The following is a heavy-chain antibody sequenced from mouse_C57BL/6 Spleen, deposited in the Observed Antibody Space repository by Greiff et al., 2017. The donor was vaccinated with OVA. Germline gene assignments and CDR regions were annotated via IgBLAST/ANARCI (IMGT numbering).Heavy chain of an antibody. CDR3: ARGLSPFYALDY. V-gene: IGHV1-85*01. D-gene: IGHD3-1*01. Sequence: VKLVESGPELVKPGASVKLSCKASGYTFTSYDINWVKQRPGQGLEWIGWIYPSDGSTNYNEKFKGKATLTVDTSSSTAYLELHSLTSDDSAVYCCARGLSPFYALDYWGQGTSVTVSS. CDR2: IYPSDGST. J-gene: IGHJ4*01. CDR1: GYTFTSYD.